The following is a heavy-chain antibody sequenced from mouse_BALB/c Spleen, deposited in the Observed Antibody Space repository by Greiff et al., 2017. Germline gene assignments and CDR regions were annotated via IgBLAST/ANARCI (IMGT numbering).Heavy chain of an antibody. V-gene: IGHV3-2*02. D-gene: IGHD6-1*01. CDR3: AQAARHFAY. Sequence: EVKLVESGPGLVKPSQSLSLTCTVTGYSITSDYAWNWIRQFPGNKLEWMGYISYSGSTSYNPSLKSRISITRDTSKNQFFLQLNSVTTEDTATYYCAQAARHFAYWGQGTLVTVSA. CDR1: GYSITSDYA. J-gene: IGHJ3*01. CDR2: ISYSGST.